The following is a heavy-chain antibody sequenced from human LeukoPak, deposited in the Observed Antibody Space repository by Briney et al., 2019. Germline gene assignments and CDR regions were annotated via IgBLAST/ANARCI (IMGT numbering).Heavy chain of an antibody. J-gene: IGHJ4*02. CDR2: ISGSGGST. D-gene: IGHD5-24*01. CDR3: VKDKRDGYNPLDY. Sequence: GGSLRLSCAASGFNFSSYAMSWVRQAPGKGLEWVSTISGSGGSTYYADSVKGRFTISRDNSKNTLYLQMNSLRAEDTAVCHCVKDKRDGYNPLDYWGQGTLVTVSS. V-gene: IGHV3-23*01. CDR1: GFNFSSYA.